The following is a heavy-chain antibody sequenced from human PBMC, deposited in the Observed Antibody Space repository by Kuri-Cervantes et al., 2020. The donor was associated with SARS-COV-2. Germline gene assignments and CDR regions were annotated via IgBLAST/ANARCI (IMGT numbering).Heavy chain of an antibody. J-gene: IGHJ4*02. V-gene: IGHV4-59*12. CDR3: ARVKTIFGVAPFDY. CDR2: NYYSGST. CDR1: GGSFSGYY. D-gene: IGHD3-3*01. Sequence: SETLSLTCAVYGGSFSGYYWSWIRQPPGKGLEWIGYNYYSGSTNYNPSLKSRVTISVDTSKNQFSLKLSSVTAADTAVYYCARVKTIFGVAPFDYWGQGTLVTVSS.